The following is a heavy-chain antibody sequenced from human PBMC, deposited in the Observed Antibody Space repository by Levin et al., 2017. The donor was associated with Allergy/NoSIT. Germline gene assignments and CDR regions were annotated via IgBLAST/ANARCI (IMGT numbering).Heavy chain of an antibody. V-gene: IGHV3-23*01. Sequence: PGESLKISCAASGFTFSSYAMSWVRQAPGKGLEWVSAISGSGGSTYYADSVKGRFTISRDNSKNTLYLQMNSLRAEDTAVYYCATQRPPIVVVVAAAADYWGQGTLVTVSS. J-gene: IGHJ4*02. CDR3: ATQRPPIVVVVAAAADY. CDR2: ISGSGGST. CDR1: GFTFSSYA. D-gene: IGHD2-15*01.